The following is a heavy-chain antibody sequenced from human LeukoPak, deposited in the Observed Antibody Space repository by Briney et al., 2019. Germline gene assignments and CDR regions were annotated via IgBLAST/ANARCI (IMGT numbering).Heavy chain of an antibody. CDR1: GYTFTSYY. CDR2: INPSSGTT. D-gene: IGHD3-10*01. J-gene: IGHJ4*02. Sequence: ASVKVSFKASGYTFTSYYMHWVRQAPGQGLEWMGIINPSSGTTSYAQKFQGRVTMTRDTSTSTVYMELSSLRSEDTAIYYCARRYYVSGTYFLDYWGQGTLVTVSS. CDR3: ARRYYVSGTYFLDY. V-gene: IGHV1-46*01.